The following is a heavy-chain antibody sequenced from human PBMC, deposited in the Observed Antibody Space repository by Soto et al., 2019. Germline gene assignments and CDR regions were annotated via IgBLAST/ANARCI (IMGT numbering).Heavy chain of an antibody. V-gene: IGHV1-69*12. CDR3: ARGEGYCISTSCPHYYYYGMDV. D-gene: IGHD2-2*01. J-gene: IGHJ6*02. CDR1: GGTFSSYA. Sequence: QVQLVQSGAEVKKPGSSVKVSCKASGGTFSSYAISWVRQAPGQGLEWMGGIIPIFGTANYAQKLQGRVTITAEESTSTAYMELSSLRSEDTAVYYCARGEGYCISTSCPHYYYYGMDVWGQGTTVTVSS. CDR2: IIPIFGTA.